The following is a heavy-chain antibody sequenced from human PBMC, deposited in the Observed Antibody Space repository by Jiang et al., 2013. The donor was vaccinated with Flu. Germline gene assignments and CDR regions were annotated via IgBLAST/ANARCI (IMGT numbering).Heavy chain of an antibody. J-gene: IGHJ4*02. D-gene: IGHD1-26*01. V-gene: IGHV5-51*01. CDR3: VRQEVGVGFDY. CDR2: IYPGDSDT. Sequence: GAEVKKPGESLKISCKGSGYSFTSYWIGWVRQMPGKGLEWMGIIYPGDSDTRYNPSFQGHVTISADKSSTTTYLQWSSLKASDTAIYYCVRQEVGVGFDYWGQGALVTVSS. CDR1: GYSFTSYW.